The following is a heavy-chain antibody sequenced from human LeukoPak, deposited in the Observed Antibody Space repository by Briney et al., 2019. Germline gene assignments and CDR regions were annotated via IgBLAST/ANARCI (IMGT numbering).Heavy chain of an antibody. D-gene: IGHD3-10*01. CDR2: IKSKSDGGTT. J-gene: IGHJ4*02. CDR3: TTVTLRPVGL. V-gene: IGHV3-15*05. Sequence: NPGGSLRLSCAASGFSFSRAWMSWVRQAPGKGLEWVGRIKSKSDGGTTGYAAPVKGRFTISRDDSKNTLFLQVNSLKIEDTAVYYCTTVTLRPVGLWGQGTLVTVSS. CDR1: GFSFSRAW.